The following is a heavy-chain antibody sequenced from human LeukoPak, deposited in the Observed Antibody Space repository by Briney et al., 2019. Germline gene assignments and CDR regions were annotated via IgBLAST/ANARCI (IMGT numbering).Heavy chain of an antibody. J-gene: IGHJ3*02. CDR3: ARALSPTYYYGSGSLSDAFDI. Sequence: ASVKVSCKASGYTFTSYAMNWVRPAPGQGLEWMGWINTNTGNPTYAQGFTGRFVFSLDTSVSTAYLQISSLKAEDTAVYYCARALSPTYYYGSGSLSDAFDIWGQGTMVTVSS. CDR1: GYTFTSYA. V-gene: IGHV7-4-1*02. CDR2: INTNTGNP. D-gene: IGHD3-10*01.